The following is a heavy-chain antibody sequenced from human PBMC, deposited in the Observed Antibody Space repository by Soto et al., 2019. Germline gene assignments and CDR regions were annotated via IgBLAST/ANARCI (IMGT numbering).Heavy chain of an antibody. D-gene: IGHD6-6*01. CDR3: ASTSSSWYYYYMDV. CDR1: GGSINSYY. V-gene: IGHV4-59*08. J-gene: IGHJ6*03. Sequence: PSETLSLPGTVSGGSINSYYWSWIRQPPGKGLEWIGFIYYSGITKYNPSLKSRVTISVDTSKNQFSLKLSSVTAADTAVYYCASTSSSWYYYYMDVWGKGTTVTVS. CDR2: IYYSGIT.